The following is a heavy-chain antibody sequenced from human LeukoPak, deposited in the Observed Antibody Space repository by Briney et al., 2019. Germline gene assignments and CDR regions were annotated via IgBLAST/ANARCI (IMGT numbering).Heavy chain of an antibody. V-gene: IGHV3-23*01. CDR3: AKDLLGIVGATTVFDY. CDR2: ISGSGGST. J-gene: IGHJ4*02. D-gene: IGHD1-26*01. CDR1: GFTFSSYA. Sequence: GGSLRLSCAASGFTFSSYAMSWVRQAPGKGLEWVSAISGSGGSTYYADPVKGGFTISRDNSKNTLYLQMNSLRAEDTAVYYCAKDLLGIVGATTVFDYWGQGTLVTVSS.